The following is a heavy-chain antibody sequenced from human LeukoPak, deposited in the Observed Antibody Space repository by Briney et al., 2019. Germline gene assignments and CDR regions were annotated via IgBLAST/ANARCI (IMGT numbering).Heavy chain of an antibody. Sequence: GGSLRLSCAASGITFRDYYMTWTRQAPGKGLEFVSYITSSGGTIYYSDSVKGRFTISRDNAANSLYLQMNSLRADDTAVYYCAGGDMLFSIYADAFDVWGQGTMVTVSS. CDR3: AGGDMLFSIYADAFDV. D-gene: IGHD3-16*01. CDR1: GITFRDYY. V-gene: IGHV3-11*01. J-gene: IGHJ3*01. CDR2: ITSSGGTI.